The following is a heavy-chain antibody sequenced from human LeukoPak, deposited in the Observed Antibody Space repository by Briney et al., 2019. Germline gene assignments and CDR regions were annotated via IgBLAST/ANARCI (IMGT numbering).Heavy chain of an antibody. Sequence: SETLSLTCTVSGGSISSSGYYWGWIRQPPGKGLEWIGIIYYSGTTYYNPSLKSRVTISVDTSKNQFSLKLSSVTAADTAVYYCARECDSSVRPYMDVWGKGTTVTVSS. CDR2: IYYSGTT. CDR1: GGSISSSGYY. CDR3: ARECDSSVRPYMDV. J-gene: IGHJ6*03. D-gene: IGHD3-22*01. V-gene: IGHV4-39*07.